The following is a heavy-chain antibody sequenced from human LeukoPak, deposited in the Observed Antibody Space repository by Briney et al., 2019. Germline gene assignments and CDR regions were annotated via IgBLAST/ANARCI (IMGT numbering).Heavy chain of an antibody. CDR2: IIPIFGTA. V-gene: IGHV1-69*05. Sequence: SVKVSCKASGGTFSSYAISWVRQAPGQGLEWMGGIIPIFGTANCAQKFQGRVTITTDESTSTAYMELSSLRSEDTAVYYCAIGESIRYYFDYWGQGILVTVSS. CDR3: AIGESIRYYFDY. D-gene: IGHD3-10*01. CDR1: GGTFSSYA. J-gene: IGHJ4*02.